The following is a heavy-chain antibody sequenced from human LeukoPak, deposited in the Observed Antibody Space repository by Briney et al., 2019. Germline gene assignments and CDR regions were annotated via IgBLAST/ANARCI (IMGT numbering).Heavy chain of an antibody. V-gene: IGHV3-74*01. CDR2: ISSDGSDT. D-gene: IGHD5-24*01. CDR3: ATRRDTNNRDY. CDR1: GFTFSSNW. J-gene: IGHJ4*02. Sequence: GGSLRLSCAASGFTFSSNWMHWVRQAPGKGLVWVSRISSDGSDTTYADSVKGRFTISRDNAKNTLYLRMSSLRADDTAVYYCATRRDTNNRDYWGQGTLVTVSS.